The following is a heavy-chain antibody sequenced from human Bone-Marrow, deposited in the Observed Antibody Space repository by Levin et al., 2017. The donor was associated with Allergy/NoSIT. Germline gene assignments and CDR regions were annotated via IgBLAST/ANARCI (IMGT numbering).Heavy chain of an antibody. D-gene: IGHD4-17*01. Sequence: SETLSLTCTVSGGSISSSSYYWGWIRQPPGKGLEWIGSIYYSGSTYYNPSLKSRVTISVDTSKNQFSLKLSSVTAADTAVYYCASWGDYGDYVPLSAFDYWGQGTLVTVSS. CDR3: ASWGDYGDYVPLSAFDY. V-gene: IGHV4-39*01. CDR1: GGSISSSSYY. CDR2: IYYSGST. J-gene: IGHJ4*02.